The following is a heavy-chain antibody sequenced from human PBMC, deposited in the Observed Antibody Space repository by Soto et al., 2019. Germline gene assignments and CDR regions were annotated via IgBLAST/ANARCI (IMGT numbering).Heavy chain of an antibody. D-gene: IGHD3-10*01. CDR3: AASESYHTAAY. CDR2: INYNGVVT. Sequence: EVQLLESGGGLVQPGGSLSLSCSGAGFIFSDYAISWVRQAPGKGLEWVSSINYNGVVTYYADSVKGRFTISRDNSKHTLFLLMNGLRADDAAVYYCAASESYHTAAYWGQGALVTVSS. J-gene: IGHJ4*02. CDR1: GFIFSDYA. V-gene: IGHV3-23*01.